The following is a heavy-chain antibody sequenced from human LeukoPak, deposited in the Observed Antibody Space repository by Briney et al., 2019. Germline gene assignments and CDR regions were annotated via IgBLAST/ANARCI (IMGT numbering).Heavy chain of an antibody. V-gene: IGHV4-34*01. CDR3: ARRGPEYSSSPYYFDY. D-gene: IGHD6-6*01. J-gene: IGHJ4*02. CDR1: GGSFSGYY. CDR2: INHSGST. Sequence: SETLSLTCAVYGGSFSGYYWSWIRQPPWKGLEWIGEINHSGSTNYNPSLKSRVTISVDTSKNQFSLKLSSVTAADTAVYYCARRGPEYSSSPYYFDYWGQGTLVTVSS.